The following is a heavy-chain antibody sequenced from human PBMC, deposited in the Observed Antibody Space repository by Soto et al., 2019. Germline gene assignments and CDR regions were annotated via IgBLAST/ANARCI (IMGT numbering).Heavy chain of an antibody. Sequence: ASVKVSCKASGYTFTSYGISWVRQAPGQGLEWMGWISAYNGNTNYAQKLQGRVTMTTDTSTSTAYMELRSLRSDDTAVYYCARASLRYFDWLSPAIDYWGQGTLVTVSS. D-gene: IGHD3-9*01. V-gene: IGHV1-18*01. CDR2: ISAYNGNT. CDR3: ARASLRYFDWLSPAIDY. J-gene: IGHJ4*02. CDR1: GYTFTSYG.